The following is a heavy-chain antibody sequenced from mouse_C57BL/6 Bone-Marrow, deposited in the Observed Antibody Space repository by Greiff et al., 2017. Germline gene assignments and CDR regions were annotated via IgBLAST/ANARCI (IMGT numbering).Heavy chain of an antibody. CDR3: EVEKGSNYHWYFDV. J-gene: IGHJ1*03. Sequence: VQLQQSGPELVKPGASVKMSCKASGYTFTDYNMHWVKQSHGKSLEWIGYINPNNGGTSYNQKFKGKATLTVNKSSSTAYMELRSLTSEDSAVYYCEVEKGSNYHWYFDVWGTGTTVTVSS. CDR2: INPNNGGT. CDR1: GYTFTDYN. D-gene: IGHD2-5*01. V-gene: IGHV1-22*01.